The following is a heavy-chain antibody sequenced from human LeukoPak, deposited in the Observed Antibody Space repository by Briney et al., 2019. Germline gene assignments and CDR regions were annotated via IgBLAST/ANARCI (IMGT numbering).Heavy chain of an antibody. J-gene: IGHJ5*02. D-gene: IGHD1-14*01. Sequence: SETLSLTCTVSGGSISSGGYYWSWIRQHPGKGLEWIGYIYYSGSTYYSPSLKSRVTISVDTSKNQFSLKLSSVTAADTAVYYCARDPYGTGWFDPWGQGTLVTVSS. CDR1: GGSISSGGYY. V-gene: IGHV4-31*03. CDR3: ARDPYGTGWFDP. CDR2: IYYSGST.